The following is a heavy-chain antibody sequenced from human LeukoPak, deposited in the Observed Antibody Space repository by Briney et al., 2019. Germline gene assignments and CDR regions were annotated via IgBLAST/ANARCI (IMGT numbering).Heavy chain of an antibody. J-gene: IGHJ4*02. D-gene: IGHD3-22*01. CDR2: IIPILGIA. V-gene: IGHV1-69*02. CDR3: ARVPLDYYDSSDLDY. CDR1: GGTFSSYT. Sequence: GASVKVSCKASGGTFSSYTISWVRQAPGQGREWMGRIIPILGIANYAQKFQGRVTITADKSTSTAYMELSSLRSEDTAVYYCARVPLDYYDSSDLDYWGQGTLVTVSS.